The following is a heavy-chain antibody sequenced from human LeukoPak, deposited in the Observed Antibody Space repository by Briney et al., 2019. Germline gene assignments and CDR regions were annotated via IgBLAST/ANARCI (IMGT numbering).Heavy chain of an antibody. D-gene: IGHD3-22*01. Sequence: ASVKVSCKASGCTFTGYYMNWVRQAPGQGLEWIGRINPNSGGTNYAQKFQGRVTMTRDTSISTAYMELSRLRSDDTAVYYCARDRGYYDSTDYWGQGTLVTVSS. CDR2: INPNSGGT. V-gene: IGHV1-2*06. CDR1: GCTFTGYY. J-gene: IGHJ4*02. CDR3: ARDRGYYDSTDY.